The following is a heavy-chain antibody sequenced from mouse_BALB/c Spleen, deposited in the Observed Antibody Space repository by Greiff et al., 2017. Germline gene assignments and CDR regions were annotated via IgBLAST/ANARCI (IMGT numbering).Heavy chain of an antibody. CDR2: ISNGGGST. CDR1: GFTFSSYT. V-gene: IGHV5-12-2*01. Sequence: EVMLVESGGGLVQPGGSLKLSCAASGFTFSSYTMSWVRQTPAKRLEWVAYISNGGGSTYYPDTVKGRFTISRDNAKNTLYLQMSSLKSEDTAMYYCARHRGMITRFDDWGQGTTLTVAA. CDR3: ARHRGMITRFDD. D-gene: IGHD2-4*01. J-gene: IGHJ2*01.